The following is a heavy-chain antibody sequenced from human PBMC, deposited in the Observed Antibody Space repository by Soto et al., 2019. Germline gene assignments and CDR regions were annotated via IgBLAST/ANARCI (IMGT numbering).Heavy chain of an antibody. CDR1: GYLFTNYG. CDR2: ISANSGIT. J-gene: IGHJ5*02. CDR3: ARGPTRSYNYFDP. Sequence: QAQLVQSGPEVKKPGASVKVSCKASGYLFTNYGITWVRQAPGQGLEWMGWISANSGITYNAERLQGRVTMTTDTSTSTAYLELRNLGSDDTAIYYCARGPTRSYNYFDPWGQGTLVTVSS. V-gene: IGHV1-18*01.